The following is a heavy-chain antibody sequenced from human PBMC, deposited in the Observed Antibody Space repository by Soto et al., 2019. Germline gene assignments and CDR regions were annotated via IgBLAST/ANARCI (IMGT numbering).Heavy chain of an antibody. CDR2: IYWNDDK. J-gene: IGHJ4*02. CDR3: AHSVRSSWFGAGVY. D-gene: IGHD6-13*01. V-gene: IGHV2-5*01. Sequence: QITLKESGPTLVKPTQTLTLTCSFSGFSLSTSGVGVGWIRQPPGKALEWLALIYWNDDKRYSPSLKSRLTITKDTSKNQVVLTMTNMDPEDTATYYTAHSVRSSWFGAGVYWGLGTLVTVSS. CDR1: GFSLSTSGVG.